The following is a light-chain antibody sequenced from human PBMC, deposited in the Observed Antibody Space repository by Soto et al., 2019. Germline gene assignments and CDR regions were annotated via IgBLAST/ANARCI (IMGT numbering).Light chain of an antibody. CDR3: QQYNSYPWT. V-gene: IGKV1-5*03. CDR1: QSISSW. Sequence: DIQMTQSPSTLSASVGDRVTITCRASQSISSWLAWYQQKPGKAPKLLLYKASSLESGVPSRFSGSGPGTDFTLTISSLQPDDFATSYCQQYNSYPWTFGQGTKVEIK. CDR2: KAS. J-gene: IGKJ1*01.